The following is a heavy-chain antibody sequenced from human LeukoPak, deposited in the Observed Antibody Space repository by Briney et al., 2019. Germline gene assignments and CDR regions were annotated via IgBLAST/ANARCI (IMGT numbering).Heavy chain of an antibody. CDR1: GFAFCSEA. D-gene: IGHD1-1*01. Sequence: GGSLRLSCAVSGFAFCSEAMSWVRQSPARGLEWVASISPGGGTTYYADYVKGRFTISRDNSKNSLFVQMNSLRAEDTAVYFCAKSRSGSANWALQIFDNWGQGTLVTVSS. CDR2: ISPGGGTT. J-gene: IGHJ4*02. CDR3: AKSRSGSANWALQIFDN. V-gene: IGHV3-23*01.